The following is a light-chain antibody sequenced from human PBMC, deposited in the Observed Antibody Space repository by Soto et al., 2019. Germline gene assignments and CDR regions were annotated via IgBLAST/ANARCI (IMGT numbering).Light chain of an antibody. CDR1: STDVGSYNL. J-gene: IGLJ2*01. V-gene: IGLV2-23*03. Sequence: QSALTQPASVSGSPGQSITISCTGTSTDVGSYNLVSWYQQHPGKAPKLMIYEGSKRPSGVSDRFSGSKSGYTASLTISGLQDEDEADYYCCSYAGSHTFVFGGGTKVTVL. CDR2: EGS. CDR3: CSYAGSHTFV.